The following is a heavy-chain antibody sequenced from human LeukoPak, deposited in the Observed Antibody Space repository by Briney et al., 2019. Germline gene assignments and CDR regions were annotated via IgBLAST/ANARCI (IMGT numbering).Heavy chain of an antibody. CDR2: IYHSGST. CDR3: ARVRRHHLGIDY. V-gene: IGHV4-30-2*01. D-gene: IGHD7-27*01. J-gene: IGHJ4*02. Sequence: SQTLSLTCAVSGGSISSGGYSWSWIRQPPGKGLEWIGYIYHSGSTYYNPSLKSRVTISVDRSKNQFSLKLSSVTAADTAVYYCARVRRHHLGIDYWGQGTLVTVSS. CDR1: GGSISSGGYS.